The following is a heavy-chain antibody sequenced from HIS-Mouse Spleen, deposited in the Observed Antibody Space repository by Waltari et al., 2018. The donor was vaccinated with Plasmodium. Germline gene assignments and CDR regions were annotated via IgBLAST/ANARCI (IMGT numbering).Heavy chain of an antibody. V-gene: IGHV4-34*01. CDR3: ARLVVVASKDSY. CDR2: ISHSGST. Sequence: QVQLQQWGAGLLKPSETLSLTCAVYGGSFSGYYWIWIRQPPGKGLELIGEISHSGSTNYNPSLKSRVTLSVDTSKNQFSLKLSSVTAADTAVYYCARLVVVASKDSYWGQGTLVTVSS. D-gene: IGHD2-15*01. CDR1: GGSFSGYY. J-gene: IGHJ4*02.